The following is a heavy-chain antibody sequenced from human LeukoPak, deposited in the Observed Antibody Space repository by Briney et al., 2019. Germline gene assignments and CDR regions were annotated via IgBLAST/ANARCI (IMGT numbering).Heavy chain of an antibody. CDR2: MRNDGTDK. D-gene: IGHD4-17*01. V-gene: IGHV3-30*02. Sequence: PGGSLRLSCAASGFTFSTYGMHWVRQTPGKGLEWVAFMRNDGTDKYYADSVRGRFTISRDNSKNTLYLQMNSLRAEDTAIYYCAKDRDYAQRVKYFDLWGRGTLVTVSS. J-gene: IGHJ2*01. CDR3: AKDRDYAQRVKYFDL. CDR1: GFTFSTYG.